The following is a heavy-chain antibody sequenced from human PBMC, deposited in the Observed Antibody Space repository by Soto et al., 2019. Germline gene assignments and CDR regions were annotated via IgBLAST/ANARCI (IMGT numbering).Heavy chain of an antibody. V-gene: IGHV3-23*01. J-gene: IGHJ3*01. CDR3: AKDTVGGYSFWSGYYSDGLDV. CDR2: ISGSADGT. Sequence: EVKLLESGGGLAPTGGSLRLSCVGYGFTFDTYAISWVRQAPGERLQWIAAISGSADGTDYAHSVRGRFTISRDNAKKTVHLQMDSLRVEDTAVYFCAKDTVGGYSFWSGYYSDGLDVWGQGTLVSVS. D-gene: IGHD3-3*01. CDR1: GFTFDTYA.